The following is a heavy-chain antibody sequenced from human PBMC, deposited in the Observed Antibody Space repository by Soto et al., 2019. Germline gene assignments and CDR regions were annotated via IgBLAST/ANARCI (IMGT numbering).Heavy chain of an antibody. CDR1: GFTFSSYA. V-gene: IGHV3-30-3*01. CDR2: ISYDGSNK. CDR3: ARTYYDFWSGYSPYYYYGMDV. D-gene: IGHD3-3*01. Sequence: PGGSLRLSCAASGFTFSSYAMHWVRQAPGKGLEWVAVISYDGSNKYYADSVKGRLTISRDNSKNTLYPQMNSLRAEDTAVYYCARTYYDFWSGYSPYYYYGMDVWGQGTTVTVSS. J-gene: IGHJ6*02.